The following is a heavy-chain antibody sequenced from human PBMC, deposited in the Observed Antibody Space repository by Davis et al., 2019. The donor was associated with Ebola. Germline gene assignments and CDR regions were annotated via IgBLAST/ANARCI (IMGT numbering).Heavy chain of an antibody. CDR1: GFTFSNYW. CDR2: INRDESGT. CDR3: ASYNSAYERADLDY. J-gene: IGHJ4*02. Sequence: GESLKISCAASGFTFSNYWMYWVRQAPGKGLVWVSRINRDESGTTYADSVKGRFTISRDNAKNMLYLQMDSLRVEDTAVYYCASYNSAYERADLDYWGQGTLVTVSS. D-gene: IGHD5-12*01. V-gene: IGHV3-74*01.